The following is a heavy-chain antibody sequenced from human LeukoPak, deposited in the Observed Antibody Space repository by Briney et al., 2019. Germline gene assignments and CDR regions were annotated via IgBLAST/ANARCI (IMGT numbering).Heavy chain of an antibody. V-gene: IGHV1-69*13. CDR1: GGTFSSYA. D-gene: IGHD6-6*01. Sequence: GASVKVSCKASGGTFSSYAISWVRQAPGQGLEWMGGIIPIFGTANYAQKFQGRVTITADESTSTAYMELSSLRSEDTAVYYCARDGIAARLSGNELYYYYGMDVWGQGTTVTVSS. J-gene: IGHJ6*02. CDR3: ARDGIAARLSGNELYYYYGMDV. CDR2: IIPIFGTA.